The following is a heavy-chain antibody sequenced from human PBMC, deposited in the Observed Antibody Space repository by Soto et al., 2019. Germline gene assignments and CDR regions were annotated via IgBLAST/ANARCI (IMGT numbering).Heavy chain of an antibody. CDR1: GFTFSSYS. V-gene: IGHV3-21*01. CDR3: ARGLGSSWYYYYYGMDV. D-gene: IGHD6-13*01. CDR2: ISSSSSYI. Sequence: PGGSLRLSCAACGFTFSSYSMNWVRQAPGKGLEWVSSISSSSSYIYYADSVKGRFTISRDNAKNSLYLQMNSLRAEDTAVYYCARGLGSSWYYYYYGMDVWGQGTTVTVSS. J-gene: IGHJ6*02.